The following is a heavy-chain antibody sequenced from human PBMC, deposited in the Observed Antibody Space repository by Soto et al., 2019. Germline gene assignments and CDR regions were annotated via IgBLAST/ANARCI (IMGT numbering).Heavy chain of an antibody. CDR3: ASDLGVTATGPSLDY. CDR1: GFAFRTYS. CDR2: ISSTSTYI. J-gene: IGHJ4*02. D-gene: IGHD2-8*01. V-gene: IGHV3-21*01. Sequence: EVQLVQSGGGLVKPGESLRLSCAASGFAFRTYSMNWVRQVPGKGLEWVSGISSTSTYIFYADSVKGRFTISRDNAKNSLYLQMNSLRAEDTAVYYCASDLGVTATGPSLDYWGQGTQVTVSS.